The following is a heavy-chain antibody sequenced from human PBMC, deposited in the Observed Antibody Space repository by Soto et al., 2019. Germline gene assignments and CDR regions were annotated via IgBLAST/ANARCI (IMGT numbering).Heavy chain of an antibody. J-gene: IGHJ6*02. D-gene: IGHD2-15*01. CDR3: AREVVVVVAATGNNYYYYGMDV. CDR1: GYTFTSYA. CDR2: INAGNGNT. Sequence: ASVKVSCKASGYTFTSYAMHWVRQAPGQRLEWMGWINAGNGNTKYSQKFQGRVTMTRDTSASTAYMELSSLRSEDTAVYYCAREVVVVVAATGNNYYYYGMDVWGQGTTVTVSS. V-gene: IGHV1-3*01.